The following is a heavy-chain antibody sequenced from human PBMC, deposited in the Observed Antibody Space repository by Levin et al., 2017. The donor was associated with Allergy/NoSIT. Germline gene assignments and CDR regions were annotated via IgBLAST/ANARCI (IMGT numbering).Heavy chain of an antibody. D-gene: IGHD3-3*01. J-gene: IGHJ4*02. Sequence: GGSLRLSCAASGFTFSSYSMNWVRQAPGKGLEWVSYISSSSSTIYYADSVKGRFTISRDNAKNSLYLQMNSLRAEDTAVYYCARDTGYDFWSGYGNYWGQGTLVTVSS. CDR2: ISSSSSTI. V-gene: IGHV3-48*01. CDR1: GFTFSSYS. CDR3: ARDTGYDFWSGYGNY.